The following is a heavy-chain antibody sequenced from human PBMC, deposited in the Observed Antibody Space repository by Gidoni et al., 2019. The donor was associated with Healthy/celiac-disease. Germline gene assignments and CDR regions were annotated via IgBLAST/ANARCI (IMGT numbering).Heavy chain of an antibody. CDR2: INSDGSST. D-gene: IGHD5-18*01. V-gene: IGHV3-74*01. J-gene: IGHJ4*02. CDR3: ARWDRDSLSYGASFDY. CDR1: GFTFSSYW. Sequence: EVQLVESGGGLVQPGGSLRLSCAASGFTFSSYWLHWVRQAPGKGLVWVSRINSDGSSTSYADSVKGRFTISRDNAKNTLYLQMNSLRAEDTAVYYCARWDRDSLSYGASFDYWGQGTLVTVSS.